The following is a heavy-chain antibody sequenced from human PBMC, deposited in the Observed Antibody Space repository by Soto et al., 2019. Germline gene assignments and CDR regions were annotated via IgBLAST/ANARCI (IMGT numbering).Heavy chain of an antibody. V-gene: IGHV3-23*01. CDR1: GLSFSSYA. J-gene: IGHJ4*02. D-gene: IGHD3-9*01. CDR2: ISRSGNST. Sequence: EVQVLESGGGLAQPGRSLRLSCAVSGLSFSSYAMTWVRQSPGKGLEWVSSISRSGNSTYSADSVRGRFTISRDNSKNSLYLQMKSLRAEDTAVYYCAKDAKILDWLPTSYYFDFWGQGALVTVSS. CDR3: AKDAKILDWLPTSYYFDF.